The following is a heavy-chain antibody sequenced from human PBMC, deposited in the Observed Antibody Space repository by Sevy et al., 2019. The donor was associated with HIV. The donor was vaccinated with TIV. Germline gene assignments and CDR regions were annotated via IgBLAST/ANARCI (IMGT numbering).Heavy chain of an antibody. CDR3: ARRSCSGGRCYFFDS. Sequence: GESLKISCRASGYIFTSYWIAWVRHTPGKGLEWMGTIHPGDADTRYSQSFQGQVSISATKSITTAYLQWSSLKASDTAMYYCARRSCSGGRCYFFDSWGQGTLVTVSS. CDR1: GYIFTSYW. D-gene: IGHD2-15*01. V-gene: IGHV5-51*01. CDR2: IHPGDADT. J-gene: IGHJ5*01.